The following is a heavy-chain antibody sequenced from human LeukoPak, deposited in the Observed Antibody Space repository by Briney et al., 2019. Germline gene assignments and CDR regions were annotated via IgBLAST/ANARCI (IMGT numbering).Heavy chain of an antibody. J-gene: IGHJ4*02. CDR1: GFTFSDYY. CDR2: ISSSGSTI. V-gene: IGHV3-11*01. CDR3: ARIYGDQELYFDY. Sequence: GGSLRLSCAASGFTFSDYYMSWIRQAPGKGLEWVSYISSSGSTIYYADSVKGRFTSSRDNAKNSLYLQMNSLRAEDTAVYYCARIYGDQELYFDYWGQGTLVTVSS. D-gene: IGHD4-17*01.